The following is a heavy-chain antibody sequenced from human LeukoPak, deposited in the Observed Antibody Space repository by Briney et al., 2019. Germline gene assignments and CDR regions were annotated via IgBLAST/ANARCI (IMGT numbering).Heavy chain of an antibody. CDR2: ISGSGSVS. CDR1: GFTFSSYS. CDR3: ARDGGFGFLAAFDI. J-gene: IGHJ3*02. V-gene: IGHV3-48*02. D-gene: IGHD3-10*01. Sequence: QPGGSLRLSCAASGFTFSSYSMNWVRRAPGKGLEWISYISGSGSVSYYEDSVKGRFTISRDNAKNSLYLQMNSLRDEDTALYYCARDGGFGFLAAFDIWGQGTMVTVSS.